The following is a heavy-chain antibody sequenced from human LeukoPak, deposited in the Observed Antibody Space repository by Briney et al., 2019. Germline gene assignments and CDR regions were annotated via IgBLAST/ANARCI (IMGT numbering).Heavy chain of an antibody. D-gene: IGHD2-2*01. Sequence: SETLSLTCTVSGGSISSYYWSWIRQSPGKGLKWIGYIYNSGRTNYNPSLKSRVTISVDTSKNQFSLRLSSVTAADTAVYYCARGHSNCSPTSCYFPSDFWGQGTLVTVSS. CDR2: IYNSGRT. CDR1: GGSISSYY. CDR3: ARGHSNCSPTSCYFPSDF. V-gene: IGHV4-59*01. J-gene: IGHJ4*02.